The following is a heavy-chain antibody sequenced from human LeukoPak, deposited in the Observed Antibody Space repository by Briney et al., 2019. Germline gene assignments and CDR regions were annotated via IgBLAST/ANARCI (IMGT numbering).Heavy chain of an antibody. D-gene: IGHD3-22*01. Sequence: SETLSLTCTVSGGSLSSSSYYWGWIRQPPGTGLEWIGSIYYSGSTYYNPSLKSRVTISVDTSKNQFSLKLSSVTAADTAVYYCARPRVPYYYDSSGYHDAFDIWGQGTMVTVSS. CDR1: GGSLSSSSYY. V-gene: IGHV4-39*01. J-gene: IGHJ3*02. CDR3: ARPRVPYYYDSSGYHDAFDI. CDR2: IYYSGST.